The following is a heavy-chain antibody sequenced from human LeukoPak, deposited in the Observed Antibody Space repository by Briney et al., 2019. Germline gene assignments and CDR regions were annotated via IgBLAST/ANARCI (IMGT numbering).Heavy chain of an antibody. Sequence: GGSLRLSCAASGFTVSSNYMSWVRQAPGKGLEWVSVIYSGGSTYYADSVKGRFTISRDNSKNTLYLQMNSLRAEDTAMYYCAREVGYSYGYLDYWGQGTLVTVSS. CDR3: AREVGYSYGYLDY. CDR1: GFTVSSNY. D-gene: IGHD5-18*01. CDR2: IYSGGST. J-gene: IGHJ4*02. V-gene: IGHV3-66*01.